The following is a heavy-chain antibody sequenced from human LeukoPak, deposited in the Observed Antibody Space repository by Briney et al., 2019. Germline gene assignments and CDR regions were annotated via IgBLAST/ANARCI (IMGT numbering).Heavy chain of an antibody. V-gene: IGHV3-21*01. CDR3: ARDGGRMDY. Sequence: GGSLRLSCAASGFTFSSYSMNWLRQAPGKGLEWVSIISSSSSYIYYTDSVKGRFTVSRDNAKNLLYLQMNSLRVEDTAVYYCARDGGRMDYWGQGTLVTVSS. CDR1: GFTFSSYS. CDR2: ISSSSSYI. D-gene: IGHD3-16*01. J-gene: IGHJ4*02.